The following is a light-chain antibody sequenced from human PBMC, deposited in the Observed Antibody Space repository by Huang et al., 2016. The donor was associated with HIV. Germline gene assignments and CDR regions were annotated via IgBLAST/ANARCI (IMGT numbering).Light chain of an antibody. Sequence: EIVLTQSPATLSLSPGERATLSCRASQSVSSHLAWYQQKGGQALRRLIYDASNRATGIPARFSGSGSGTDFTLTISSLEPEDFAVYYCQQRSNWPWTFGQGTKVEIK. CDR3: QQRSNWPWT. V-gene: IGKV3-11*01. CDR2: DAS. J-gene: IGKJ1*01. CDR1: QSVSSH.